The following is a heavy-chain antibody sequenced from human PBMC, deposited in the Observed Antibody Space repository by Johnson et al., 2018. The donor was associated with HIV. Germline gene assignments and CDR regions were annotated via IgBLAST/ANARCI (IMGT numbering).Heavy chain of an antibody. D-gene: IGHD7-27*01. CDR1: GFTFSSYA. CDR3: ARDRGLGRGDGFDI. V-gene: IGHV3-30*04. CDR2: ISYDGSNK. Sequence: VQLVESGGGVVQPGRSLRLSCAASGFTFSSYAMHWVRQAPGKGLEWVAVISYDGSNKYYADSVKGLVTISRDNSKNTLYLQMNSLRAEDTAVCYCARDRGLGRGDGFDIWGQGTMVTVS. J-gene: IGHJ3*02.